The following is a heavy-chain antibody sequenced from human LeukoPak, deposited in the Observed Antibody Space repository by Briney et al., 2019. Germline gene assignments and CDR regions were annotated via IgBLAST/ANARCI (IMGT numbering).Heavy chain of an antibody. V-gene: IGHV3-23*01. CDR3: AKFGRSLVTASIKRRGHYWYFDL. D-gene: IGHD2-21*02. Sequence: GGSLRLSCAASAFTFSNYGMSWVRQAPGKGLEWVSAISDSGGSTYYADSVKGRFTISRDNSKHTLFLQMNSLRAEDTAVYSCAKFGRSLVTASIKRRGHYWYFDLWGRGTLVTVSS. CDR1: AFTFSNYG. J-gene: IGHJ2*01. CDR2: ISDSGGST.